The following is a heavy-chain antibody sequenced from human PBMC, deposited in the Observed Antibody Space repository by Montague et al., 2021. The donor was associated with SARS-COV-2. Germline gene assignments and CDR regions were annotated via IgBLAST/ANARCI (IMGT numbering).Heavy chain of an antibody. J-gene: IGHJ4*02. Sequence: RAISEDSVSSNSAAWNWIRQSPSRGLEWLGRTYYRSKWHNDYAVSVKSRITINPDTSKNQFSLQLKSVTPEDTAVYYCARGWVATIPHMDNWGQGSLVIVSS. CDR3: ARGWVATIPHMDN. CDR1: EDSVSSNSAA. D-gene: IGHD5-12*01. CDR2: TYYRSKWHN. V-gene: IGHV6-1*01.